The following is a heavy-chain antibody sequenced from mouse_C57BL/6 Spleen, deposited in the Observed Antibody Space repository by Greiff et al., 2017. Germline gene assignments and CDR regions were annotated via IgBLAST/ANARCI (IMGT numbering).Heavy chain of an antibody. Sequence: QVQLQQSGAELARPGASVKLSCKASGYTFTSYGISWVKQRTGQGLEWIGEIYPRSGNTYYNEKFKGKATLTADKSSSPAYMELRSLTSEDSAVYFCARRAYSNWFAYWGQGTLVTVSA. CDR1: GYTFTSYG. J-gene: IGHJ3*01. D-gene: IGHD2-5*01. V-gene: IGHV1-81*01. CDR3: ARRAYSNWFAY. CDR2: IYPRSGNT.